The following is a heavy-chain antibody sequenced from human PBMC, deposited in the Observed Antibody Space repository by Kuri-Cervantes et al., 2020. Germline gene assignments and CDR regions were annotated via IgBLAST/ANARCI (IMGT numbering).Heavy chain of an antibody. D-gene: IGHD7-27*01. CDR1: GFTFSSYT. CDR2: ISATGATT. J-gene: IGHJ4*02. Sequence: GESLKISCAASGFTFSSYTMNWVRQAPGKGLVWVSSISATGATTYYADSVRGRFTVSRDKTKSTLYLQMNSLRAEDTAVYYCAKQTANWGSDDCWGQGTLVTVSS. CDR3: AKQTANWGSDDC. V-gene: IGHV3-23*01.